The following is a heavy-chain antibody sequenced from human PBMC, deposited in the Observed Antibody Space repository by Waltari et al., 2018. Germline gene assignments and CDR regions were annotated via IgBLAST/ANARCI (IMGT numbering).Heavy chain of an antibody. CDR1: GIIFNNFA. J-gene: IGHJ4*02. Sequence: EVQLLESGGGLVQPGGSLRLPGSASGIIFNNFAINWVRLAPGTGLDWVAAITVSDDTFYADSVMGRFTVSRDTSKNTVYLQMNGLRAEDTAIYYCAKPFYNWDDPLHSWGQGTLVAVSS. CDR3: AKPFYNWDDPLHS. CDR2: ITVSDDT. D-gene: IGHD1-20*01. V-gene: IGHV3-23*01.